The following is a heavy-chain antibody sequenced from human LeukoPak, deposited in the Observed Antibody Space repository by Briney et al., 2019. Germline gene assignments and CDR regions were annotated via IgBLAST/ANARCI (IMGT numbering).Heavy chain of an antibody. V-gene: IGHV3-21*01. CDR2: ISSSSSYI. Sequence: GRCLRLSCAASVFTFSSYIMNSVRQARGKGVEGVSYISSSSSYIYYAASVKGRFTISSDNAKNSLYLQMNSLRAEDTAVYYCARDSGYWYFDLWGRGTLVTVSS. CDR3: ARDSGYWYFDL. CDR1: VFTFSSYI. J-gene: IGHJ2*01. D-gene: IGHD6-25*01.